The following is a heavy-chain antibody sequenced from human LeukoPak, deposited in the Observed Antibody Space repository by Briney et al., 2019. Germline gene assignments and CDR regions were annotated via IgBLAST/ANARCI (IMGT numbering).Heavy chain of an antibody. J-gene: IGHJ1*01. CDR2: ISYAGGIK. D-gene: IGHD6-13*01. CDR1: VLTFITYG. V-gene: IGHV3-30*03. Sequence: GRSLRLSCAASVLTFITYGMRWVREAPGKGLGWVSVISYAGGIKYYADTLKGRFTISTDTSKNTLYLYIKRPRDADTPVYYFASFAGYSSSWYPYAEYFLHWGQGTLVTVST. CDR3: ASFAGYSSSWYPYAEYFLH.